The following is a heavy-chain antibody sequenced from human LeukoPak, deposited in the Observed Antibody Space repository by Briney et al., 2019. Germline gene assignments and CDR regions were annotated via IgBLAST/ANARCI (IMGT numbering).Heavy chain of an antibody. D-gene: IGHD3-3*01. CDR1: GFTVSSNY. V-gene: IGHV3-53*01. Sequence: GGSLRPSCAASGFTVSSNYMSWVRQAPGKGLEWVSVIYSGGSTYYADSVKGRFTISRDNSKNTLYLQMNSLRAEDTAVYYCARGPLYYDFWSGPPPQFDPWGQGTLVTVSS. CDR2: IYSGGST. CDR3: ARGPLYYDFWSGPPPQFDP. J-gene: IGHJ5*02.